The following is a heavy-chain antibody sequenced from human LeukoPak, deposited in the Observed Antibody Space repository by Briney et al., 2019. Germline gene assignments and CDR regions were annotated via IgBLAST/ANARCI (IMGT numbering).Heavy chain of an antibody. CDR1: GGSISSYY. D-gene: IGHD6-13*01. CDR2: IYYSGST. J-gene: IGHJ6*02. Sequence: SETLSLTCTVSGGSISSYYWSWIRQPPGKGLEWIGYIYYSGSTNYNPSLKSRVTISVDTSKNQFSLKLSSVTAADTAVYYCANFGTHSSSWKTSGMDVWGQGTTVTVSS. CDR3: ANFGTHSSSWKTSGMDV. V-gene: IGHV4-59*01.